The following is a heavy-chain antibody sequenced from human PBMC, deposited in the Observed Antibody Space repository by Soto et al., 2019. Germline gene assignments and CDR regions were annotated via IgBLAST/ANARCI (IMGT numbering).Heavy chain of an antibody. Sequence: SGPTLVNPTQTLTLTCTFSGFSLSTSGAGVGWIRQPPGKALEWLALIYWNDDKRYSPSLKSRLTITKDTSKNQVVLTMTNMDPVDTATYYCAHTNPRGYDYVWGSYRSPTTFDYWGQGTLVTVSS. J-gene: IGHJ4*02. V-gene: IGHV2-5*01. CDR3: AHTNPRGYDYVWGSYRSPTTFDY. CDR2: IYWNDDK. CDR1: GFSLSTSGAG. D-gene: IGHD3-16*02.